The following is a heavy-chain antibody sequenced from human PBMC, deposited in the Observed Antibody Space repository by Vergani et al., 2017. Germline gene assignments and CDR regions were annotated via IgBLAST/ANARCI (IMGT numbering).Heavy chain of an antibody. D-gene: IGHD3-10*01. CDR3: AKEMSHYYGSGFDY. V-gene: IGHV1-3*01. CDR2: INAGNGNT. J-gene: IGHJ4*02. Sequence: QVQLVQSGAEVKKPGASVKVSCKASGYTFTSYAMHWVPQAPGQRLDWMGWINAGNGNTKYSQKFQGRVTITRGTSASTAYMEVSSLGSEDTAVYYCAKEMSHYYGSGFDYWGQGTLVTVSA. CDR1: GYTFTSYA.